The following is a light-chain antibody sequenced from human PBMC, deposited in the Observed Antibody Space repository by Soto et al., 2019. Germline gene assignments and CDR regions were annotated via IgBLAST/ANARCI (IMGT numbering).Light chain of an antibody. CDR1: SSDVGGYHY. J-gene: IGLJ1*01. CDR2: EVE. CDR3: LSSGGSNNDV. Sequence: QSVLTQPPSASESTGQSVTISCTGTSSDVGGYHYVSWYQHHPGRAPKLLIYEVEKRPPGVPGRCSGSTSGNTASLSVSGLQADDEADYYCLSSGGSNNDVFGTGTKVPVL. V-gene: IGLV2-8*01.